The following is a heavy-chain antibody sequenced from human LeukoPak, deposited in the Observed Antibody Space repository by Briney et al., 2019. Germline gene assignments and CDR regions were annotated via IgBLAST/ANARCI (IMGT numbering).Heavy chain of an antibody. Sequence: GGSLRLSCAASGFIFSSYAMSWVRQTPGKGLEWVSTISGSGGSTYYADSVKGRFTISRDNSKNTVYLQMNSLRDEDTAVYYCARDLLSLPHKYFDSWGQGTLVTVSS. J-gene: IGHJ4*02. CDR2: ISGSGGST. CDR1: GFIFSSYA. V-gene: IGHV3-23*01. CDR3: ARDLLSLPHKYFDS. D-gene: IGHD3-16*01.